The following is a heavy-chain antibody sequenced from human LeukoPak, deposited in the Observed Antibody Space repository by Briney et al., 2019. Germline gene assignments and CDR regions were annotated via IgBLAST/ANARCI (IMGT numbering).Heavy chain of an antibody. J-gene: IGHJ6*03. CDR3: AAGSYSFYYMGV. D-gene: IGHD3-10*01. CDR1: GGTFSSYD. V-gene: IGHV1-69*06. Sequence: SVKVSCKASGGTFSSYDISWVRQAPGQGLEWMGGIMPMFGKANYAQKFQGRVTTTADKATSTAYMELSSLRSEDTAVYYCAAGSYSFYYMGVWGKGTTVIISS. CDR2: IMPMFGKA.